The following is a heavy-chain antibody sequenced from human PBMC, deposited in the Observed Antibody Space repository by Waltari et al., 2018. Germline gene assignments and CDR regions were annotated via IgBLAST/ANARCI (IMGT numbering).Heavy chain of an antibody. V-gene: IGHV3-9*01. Sequence: EVQLVESGGGLVQPGRSLRRSCAAAVFTFDDYAMTWVRQAPGNGLELVSGISWNSGSIGYADSVKGRFTISRDNAKNSLYLQMNSLRAEDTALYYCAKDTDMVRGVMGFIFDYWGQGTLVTVSS. J-gene: IGHJ4*02. D-gene: IGHD3-10*01. CDR1: VFTFDDYA. CDR2: ISWNSGSI. CDR3: AKDTDMVRGVMGFIFDY.